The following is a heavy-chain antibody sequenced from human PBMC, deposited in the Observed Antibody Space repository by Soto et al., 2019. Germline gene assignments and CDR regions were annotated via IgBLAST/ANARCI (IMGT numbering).Heavy chain of an antibody. CDR2: ISGSGGST. CDR3: AKDCGRGQLFPTYYFDY. D-gene: IGHD6-13*01. CDR1: GFTFSSYA. V-gene: IGHV3-23*01. J-gene: IGHJ4*02. Sequence: GGSLRLSCAASGFTFSSYAMSWVRQAPGKGLEWVSAISGSGGSTYYADSVKGRFTISRDNSKNMLYLQMNSLRAEDTPVYYCAKDCGRGQLFPTYYFDYRGKGTLVTVSS.